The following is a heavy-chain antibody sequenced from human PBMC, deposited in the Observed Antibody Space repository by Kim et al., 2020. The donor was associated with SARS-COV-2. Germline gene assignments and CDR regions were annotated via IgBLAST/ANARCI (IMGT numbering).Heavy chain of an antibody. V-gene: IGHV1-69*13. Sequence: SVKVSCKASGGTFSSYAISWVRQAPGQGLEWMGGIIPIFGTANYAQKFQGRVTITADESTSTAYMELSSLRSEDTAVYYCARDTVVVTAEAFDIWGQGTMVTVSS. CDR2: IIPIFGTA. CDR1: GGTFSSYA. J-gene: IGHJ3*02. D-gene: IGHD2-21*02. CDR3: ARDTVVVTAEAFDI.